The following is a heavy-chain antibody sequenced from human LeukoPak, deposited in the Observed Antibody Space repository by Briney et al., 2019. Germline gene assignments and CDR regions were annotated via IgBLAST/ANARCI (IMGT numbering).Heavy chain of an antibody. CDR2: IYTNGNT. V-gene: IGHV4-4*07. CDR3: ARGFDSNYGFFDY. Sequence: MASETLSLTCSVSGGSIRNYQWSWIRQPAGEGLEWIGRIYTNGNTNYNPSLKSRVTMSVDTSKNQFSLKLTSVTAADAPVYYCARGFDSNYGFFDYWGRGTLVTVSS. D-gene: IGHD4-11*01. CDR1: GGSIRNYQ. J-gene: IGHJ4*02.